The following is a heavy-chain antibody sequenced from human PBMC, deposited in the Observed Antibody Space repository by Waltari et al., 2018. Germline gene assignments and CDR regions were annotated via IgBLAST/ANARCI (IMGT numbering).Heavy chain of an antibody. CDR2: VDPEDGET. V-gene: IGHV1-69-2*01. J-gene: IGHJ4*02. Sequence: EVQLVQSGAEVKKPGATVKISCKASGYTFTDYYMHWVQQAPGKGLEWMGRVDPEDGETIYAEKFQGRVTITADTSTDTAYMELSSLRSEDTAVYYCATDLTKFRYSSSWYLDYWGQGTLVTVSS. D-gene: IGHD6-13*01. CDR1: GYTFTDYY. CDR3: ATDLTKFRYSSSWYLDY.